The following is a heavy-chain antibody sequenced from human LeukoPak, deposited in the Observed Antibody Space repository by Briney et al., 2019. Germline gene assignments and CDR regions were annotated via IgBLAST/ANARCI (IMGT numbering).Heavy chain of an antibody. CDR2: INSGSSTI. J-gene: IGHJ3*02. D-gene: IGHD1-1*01. Sequence: PGGSLRLSCGASEFSLRSYSMDWVRQAPGKGQEWVSHINSGSSTIYYADSVKARFTISRDNAGNSLYLHMNSLRAEDTAVYYCARVLLERPGIDSFDMWGQGTMVTVSS. CDR1: EFSLRSYS. V-gene: IGHV3-48*01. CDR3: ARVLLERPGIDSFDM.